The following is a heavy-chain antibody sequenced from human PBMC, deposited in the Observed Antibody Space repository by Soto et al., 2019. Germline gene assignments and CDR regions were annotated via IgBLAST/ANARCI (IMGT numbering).Heavy chain of an antibody. Sequence: SLTCTVSGGSISSYYWSWIRQPPGKGLEWIGYIYYSGSTNYNPSLKSRVTISVDTSKNQFSLKVSSVTAADTAVYYCARETYGDSVGYFDPWGQGIQVTVSS. J-gene: IGHJ5*02. D-gene: IGHD4-17*01. V-gene: IGHV4-59*12. CDR1: GGSISSYY. CDR3: ARETYGDSVGYFDP. CDR2: IYYSGST.